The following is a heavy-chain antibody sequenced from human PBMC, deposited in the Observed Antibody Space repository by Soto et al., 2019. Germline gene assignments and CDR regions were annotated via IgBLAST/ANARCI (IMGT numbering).Heavy chain of an antibody. Sequence: GESLKISCKGSGYSFNNYWIGWVRQIPGKGLEWMGIIFPVDSTTKYSPSFQGQVTLSADKSTSTASLQWSSLRASDTAVSYCARVVIGYCSSTSCPGDYWGQGTLVTVSS. J-gene: IGHJ4*02. D-gene: IGHD2-2*01. CDR3: ARVVIGYCSSTSCPGDY. CDR2: IFPVDSTT. V-gene: IGHV5-51*01. CDR1: GYSFNNYW.